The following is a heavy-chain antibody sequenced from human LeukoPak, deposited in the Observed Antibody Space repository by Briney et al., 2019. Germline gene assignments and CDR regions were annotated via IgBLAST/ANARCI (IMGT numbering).Heavy chain of an antibody. CDR1: GYTFTYYW. J-gene: IGHJ6*02. CDR2: INPDDSAT. V-gene: IGHV5-51*01. D-gene: IGHD3-10*01. CDR3: ATSVSSYGFDV. Sequence: GESLKISCEGSGYTFTYYWIGWVRQMPGKGLEWIGVINPDDSATRFSPSFQGQVTILVDKSISTVYLRWSSLKASDTAMYYCATSVSSYGFDVWGQGTTVTVTS.